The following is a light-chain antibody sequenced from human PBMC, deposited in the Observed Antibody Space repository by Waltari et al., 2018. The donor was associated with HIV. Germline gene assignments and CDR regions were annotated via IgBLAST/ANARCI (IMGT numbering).Light chain of an antibody. Sequence: QSSLTQPRSVSGSPGQSVTISCPGTSSDVGSYNSVSWYQQHPGKAPKVMIYDVSKRPSGVPDRFSGSKSGKTASLTISGLQAEDEADYYCCSYAGMYTWVFGGGTKLTVL. CDR2: DVS. CDR1: SSDVGSYNS. J-gene: IGLJ3*02. CDR3: CSYAGMYTWV. V-gene: IGLV2-11*01.